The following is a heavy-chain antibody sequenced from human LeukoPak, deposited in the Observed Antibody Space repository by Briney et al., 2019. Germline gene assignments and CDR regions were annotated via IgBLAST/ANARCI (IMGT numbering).Heavy chain of an antibody. D-gene: IGHD6-19*01. Sequence: PSETLSLTCAVSGDSITSHSWWSWVRQPPGKGLEWIGEVHHGGASNYDPSLESRVTLSVDKSKNRFSLNLRSVTAADTATYYCASHVTVLGTRGFDFWGRGTLVTVS. CDR2: VHHGGAS. J-gene: IGHJ4*02. CDR1: GDSITSHSW. CDR3: ASHVTVLGTRGFDF. V-gene: IGHV4-4*02.